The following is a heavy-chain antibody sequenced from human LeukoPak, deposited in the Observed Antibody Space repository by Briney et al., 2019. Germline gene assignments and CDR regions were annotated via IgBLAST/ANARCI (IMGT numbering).Heavy chain of an antibody. CDR2: IKTDGSEK. CDR3: AKGGYSSKYYFDY. J-gene: IGHJ4*02. V-gene: IGHV3-7*03. D-gene: IGHD6-13*01. CDR1: GFTFSNSW. Sequence: GGSLRLSCEASGFTFSNSWMTWVRQTPGKGLEWVANIKTDGSEKYYVDSVRGRFTISRDNAKNSLYLQMNSLRAEDTAVYYCAKGGYSSKYYFDYWGQGTLVTVSS.